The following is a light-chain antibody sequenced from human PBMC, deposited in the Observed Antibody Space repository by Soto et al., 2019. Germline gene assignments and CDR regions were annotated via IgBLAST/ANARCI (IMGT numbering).Light chain of an antibody. CDR3: QQGQATPYT. Sequence: DIQMTQSPSSLSASVGDRITITCRASQNLGDYLNWYQQKPGMPPKLLIYRTSSLQGGVPSRFSGSGSKAHFNLTISGLRPEDFATYFCQQGQATPYTFGQGTVLDIK. CDR2: RTS. CDR1: QNLGDY. J-gene: IGKJ2*01. V-gene: IGKV1-39*01.